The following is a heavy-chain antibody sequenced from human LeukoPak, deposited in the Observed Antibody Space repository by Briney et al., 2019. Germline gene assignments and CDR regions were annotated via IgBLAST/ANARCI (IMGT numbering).Heavy chain of an antibody. V-gene: IGHV1-18*01. Sequence: ASVKVSCKASGYTFTSYGISWVRQAPGQGLEWMGWISAYNGNTNYAQKLQGRVTMTTDTSTSTAYMELSSLRSEDTAVYYCARDRIAARSFDYWGQGTLVAVSS. J-gene: IGHJ4*02. CDR2: ISAYNGNT. CDR1: GYTFTSYG. D-gene: IGHD6-6*01. CDR3: ARDRIAARSFDY.